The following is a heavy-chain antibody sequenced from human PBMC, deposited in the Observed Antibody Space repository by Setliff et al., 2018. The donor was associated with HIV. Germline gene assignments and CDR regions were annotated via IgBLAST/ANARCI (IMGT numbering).Heavy chain of an antibody. CDR2: INHSGST. CDR1: GGSFSGYY. V-gene: IGHV4-34*01. Sequence: SETLSLTCAVYGGSFSGYYWSWIRQPPGKGLEWIGEINHSGSTNYNPSLKSRVTISVDTSKNQFSLKLSSVTAADTAVYYCARANIVVVPAAILGGWFDPWGQGTLVTVSS. CDR3: ARANIVVVPAAILGGWFDP. J-gene: IGHJ5*02. D-gene: IGHD2-2*02.